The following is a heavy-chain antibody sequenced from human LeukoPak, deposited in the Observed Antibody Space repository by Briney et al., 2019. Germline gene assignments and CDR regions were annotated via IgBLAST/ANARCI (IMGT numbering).Heavy chain of an antibody. D-gene: IGHD6-13*01. CDR3: ATVKGIAAAGDWFDP. Sequence: GASVKVSCKVSGYTLTESSMHWVRQAPGKGLEWMGGFDPEDGETIYAQKFQGRVTMTEDTSTDTAYMELSSLRSEDTAVYYCATVKGIAAAGDWFDPWGQGTLVTVSS. CDR2: FDPEDGET. J-gene: IGHJ5*02. V-gene: IGHV1-24*01. CDR1: GYTLTESS.